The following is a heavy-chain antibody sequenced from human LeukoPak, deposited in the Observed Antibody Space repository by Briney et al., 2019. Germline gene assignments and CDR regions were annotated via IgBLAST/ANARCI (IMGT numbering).Heavy chain of an antibody. D-gene: IGHD4-17*01. J-gene: IGHJ5*02. CDR3: AKDDYGEVEGWFDP. CDR2: ISGSGGST. Sequence: RASLRLSCAASGFTFSSYAMSWVRQAPGKGLEWVSAISGSGGSTYYADSVKGRFTISRDNSKNTLYLQMNSLRAEDTAVYYCAKDDYGEVEGWFDPWGQGTLVTVSS. V-gene: IGHV3-23*01. CDR1: GFTFSSYA.